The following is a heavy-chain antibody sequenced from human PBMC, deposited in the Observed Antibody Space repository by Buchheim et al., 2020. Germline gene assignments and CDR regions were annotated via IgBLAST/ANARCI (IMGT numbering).Heavy chain of an antibody. V-gene: IGHV3-23*01. J-gene: IGHJ4*02. CDR3: AKDFIGYSYGKPLLYYFDY. D-gene: IGHD5-18*01. CDR2: ISGSGGST. Sequence: EVQLLESGGGLVQPGGSLRLSCAASGFTFSSYAMSWVRQAPGKGLEWVSAISGSGGSTYYADSVKGRFTISRDNSKNTLYLQMNSLRAEDTAVYYCAKDFIGYSYGKPLLYYFDYWGQGTL. CDR1: GFTFSSYA.